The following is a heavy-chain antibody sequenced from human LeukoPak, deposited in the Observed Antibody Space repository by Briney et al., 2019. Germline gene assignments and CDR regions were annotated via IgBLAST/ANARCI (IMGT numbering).Heavy chain of an antibody. V-gene: IGHV3-23*01. CDR1: GFTFSSYA. J-gene: IGHJ4*02. Sequence: GGSLRLSCAASGFTFSSYAMSWVRQAPGKGLEWVSAISGSGGSTYYADSVKGRFTISRDNSKNTLYLQMNSLRAEDTAVYYCARGRGLGELAVASFDSWGQGILVTVSS. CDR3: ARGRGLGELAVASFDS. D-gene: IGHD6-19*01. CDR2: ISGSGGST.